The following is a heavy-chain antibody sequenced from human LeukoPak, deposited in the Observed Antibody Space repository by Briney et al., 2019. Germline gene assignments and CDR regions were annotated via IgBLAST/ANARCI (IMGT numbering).Heavy chain of an antibody. CDR2: IYYTGSA. CDR3: AREGIANYGMDV. V-gene: IGHV4-59*01. D-gene: IGHD6-13*01. J-gene: IGHJ6*02. Sequence: SETLSLTCTVSGGSISNFYWSWLRQPPGKGLEWLGYIYYTGSATYNPSLKSRVTISVDTSKNQFSLKLSSVTAADTAVYYCAREGIANYGMDVWGQGTTVTVSS. CDR1: GGSISNFY.